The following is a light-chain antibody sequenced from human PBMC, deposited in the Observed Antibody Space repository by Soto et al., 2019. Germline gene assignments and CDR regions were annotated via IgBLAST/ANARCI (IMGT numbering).Light chain of an antibody. CDR2: NTN. CDR1: SGSVSTNYH. CDR3: VLYMGLGISV. V-gene: IGLV8-61*01. J-gene: IGLJ2*01. Sequence: QTVVTQEPSFSVSPGGTVTFTCGLSSGSVSTNYHPSWYQQTPGQAPRTLIYNTNSRSSGVPDRFSGSILGNKAALTITGAQADDESDYYCVLYMGLGISVFGGGTKLTVL.